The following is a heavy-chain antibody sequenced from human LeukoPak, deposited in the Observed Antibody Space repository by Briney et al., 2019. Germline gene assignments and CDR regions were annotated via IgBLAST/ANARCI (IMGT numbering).Heavy chain of an antibody. CDR1: GFTFSSYA. D-gene: IGHD5-18*01. J-gene: IGHJ4*02. CDR3: AKIAGYNYGYATFDY. CDR2: ISGSGDST. V-gene: IGHV3-23*01. Sequence: PGGSLRLSCAASGFTFSSYAMSWVRQAPGKGLEWVSAISGSGDSTYYADSVKGHFTISRDNSKNTLYLQMNSLRAEDTAVYYCAKIAGYNYGYATFDYWGQGTLVTVSS.